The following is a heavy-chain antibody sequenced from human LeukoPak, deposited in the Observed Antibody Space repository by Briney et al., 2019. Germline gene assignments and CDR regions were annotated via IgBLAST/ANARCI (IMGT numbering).Heavy chain of an antibody. CDR1: GGTFSSYA. J-gene: IGHJ4*02. Sequence: SVKVSCRASGGTFSSYAISWVRQAPGQGLEWMGGIIPIFGTANYAQKFQGRVTITADESTSTAYMELSSLRSEDTAVYYCATVRQLNTIFGVVAYDYWGQGTLVTVSS. CDR3: ATVRQLNTIFGVVAYDY. V-gene: IGHV1-69*01. CDR2: IIPIFGTA. D-gene: IGHD3-3*01.